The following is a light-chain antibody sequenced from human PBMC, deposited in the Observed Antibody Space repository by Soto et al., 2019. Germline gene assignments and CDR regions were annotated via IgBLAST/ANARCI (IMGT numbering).Light chain of an antibody. CDR3: RQYVSYPVT. Sequence: DIQMTQSPSTLSASVGDRVTITCRASQSISNSLAWYQQKPGKAPILLIYKASSLESGVQSRFSGSGSGTEFTLTISSLQHDDFATYYCRQYVSYPVTFGGGTKVEMK. CDR1: QSISNS. CDR2: KAS. J-gene: IGKJ4*01. V-gene: IGKV1-5*03.